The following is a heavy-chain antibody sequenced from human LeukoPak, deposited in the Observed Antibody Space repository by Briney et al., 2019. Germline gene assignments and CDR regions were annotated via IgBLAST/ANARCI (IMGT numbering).Heavy chain of an antibody. V-gene: IGHV1-8*02. D-gene: IGHD6-13*01. CDR2: MNPNSGNT. J-gene: IGHJ6*02. Sequence: ASVKVSCKASGYTFISYGISWVRQAPGQGLEWMGWMNPNSGNTGYAQKFQGRVTMTRNTSISTAYMELSSLRSEDTAVYYCARGLSHGSSWYSLGYYYYGMDVWGQGTTVTVSS. CDR3: ARGLSHGSSWYSLGYYYYGMDV. CDR1: GYTFISYG.